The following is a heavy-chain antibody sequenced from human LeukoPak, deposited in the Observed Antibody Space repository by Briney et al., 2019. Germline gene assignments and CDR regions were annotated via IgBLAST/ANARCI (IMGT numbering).Heavy chain of an antibody. V-gene: IGHV4-34*01. Sequence: SETLSLTCAVYGGSFSGYYWSWIRQPPGKGLEWIGEINHSGITYYNPSLKSRVTISVDTSKNQFPLRVNSVTAADTAMYYCARGHSSVVTAIPYYFDYWGRGTLVTVSS. J-gene: IGHJ4*02. D-gene: IGHD2-21*02. CDR3: ARGHSSVVTAIPYYFDY. CDR1: GGSFSGYY. CDR2: INHSGIT.